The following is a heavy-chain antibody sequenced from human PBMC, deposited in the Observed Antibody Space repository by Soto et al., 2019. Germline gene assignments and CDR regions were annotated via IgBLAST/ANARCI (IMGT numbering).Heavy chain of an antibody. V-gene: IGHV1-2*02. Sequence: ASVKVSCKASGYTFTAYFMHWVRQAPGQGLEWMGWVNPGSGGTNYAQKFQGRVTMTRDTSISTAYMELSSLTSDDTAVYYCARGVGSSWFDPWGQGTLVTVSS. J-gene: IGHJ5*02. D-gene: IGHD6-25*01. CDR1: GYTFTAYF. CDR2: VNPGSGGT. CDR3: ARGVGSSWFDP.